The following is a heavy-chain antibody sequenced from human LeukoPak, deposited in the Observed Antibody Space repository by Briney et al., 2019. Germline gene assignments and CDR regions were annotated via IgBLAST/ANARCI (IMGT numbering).Heavy chain of an antibody. D-gene: IGHD2-21*02. J-gene: IGHJ5*02. CDR3: AKGPCGGDSYSTWFDP. Sequence: GGSLRLSCAASGFTFSSYGMSWVRQAPGKGLEWVSAISGSGGSTYYADSVKGRFTISRDNSKNTLYLQMNSLRAEDTAVYYCAKGPCGGDSYSTWFDPWGQGTLVTVSS. CDR2: ISGSGGST. CDR1: GFTFSSYG. V-gene: IGHV3-23*01.